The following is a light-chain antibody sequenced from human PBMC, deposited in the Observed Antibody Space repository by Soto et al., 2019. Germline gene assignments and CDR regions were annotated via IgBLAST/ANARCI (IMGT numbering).Light chain of an antibody. J-gene: IGKJ5*01. CDR2: PAS. CDR3: QQAVSFPPA. Sequence: DIQMTQSPSSVSASVGDRVTITCRASQGTSTWVAWYQQKPGKAPKLLIYPASSLQSGVPSRFSGSGSGTDFNLTISSLQPEDFATYYCQQAVSFPPAFGQGTRLEI. CDR1: QGTSTW. V-gene: IGKV1-12*01.